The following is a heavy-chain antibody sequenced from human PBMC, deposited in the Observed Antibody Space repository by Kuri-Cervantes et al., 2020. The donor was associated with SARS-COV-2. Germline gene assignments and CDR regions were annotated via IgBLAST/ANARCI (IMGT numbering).Heavy chain of an antibody. CDR2: IRYDGSNK. CDR3: AKDRYVWGSPSGDGMDV. V-gene: IGHV3-30*02. CDR1: GFTFSSYG. J-gene: IGHJ6*02. Sequence: GGSLRLSCAASGFTFSSYGMHWVRQAPGKGLEWVAFIRYDGSNKYYADSVKGRFTISRDNSKNTLYLQMNSLRAEDTAVYYCAKDRYVWGSPSGDGMDVWGQGTTVTVSS. D-gene: IGHD3-16*01.